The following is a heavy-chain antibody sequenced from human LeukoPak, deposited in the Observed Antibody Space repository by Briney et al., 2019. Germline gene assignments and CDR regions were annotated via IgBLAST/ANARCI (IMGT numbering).Heavy chain of an antibody. J-gene: IGHJ4*02. D-gene: IGHD5-18*01. CDR1: GFTVSSNY. CDR2: IYSGGST. V-gene: IGHV3-53*01. Sequence: GGSLRLSCAASGFTVSSNYMSCVRQAPGKGLEWVSVIYSGGSTYYADSVKGRFTISRDNSKNTLYLQMNSLRAEDTAVYYCARENTAMAYFDFWGQGTLVTVSS. CDR3: ARENTAMAYFDF.